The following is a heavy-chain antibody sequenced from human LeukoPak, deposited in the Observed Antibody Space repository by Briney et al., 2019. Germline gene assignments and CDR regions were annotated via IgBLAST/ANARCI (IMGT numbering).Heavy chain of an antibody. V-gene: IGHV1-8*03. Sequence: ASVKVSCKASGYTFTSYDINWVRQATGQGLEWVGWMNPNSGNTGYAQKFQGRVTITRNTSISTAYMELSSQSSEDTAVYYCAGLAYCSSTSCYGFDPWGQGTLVTVSS. CDR3: AGLAYCSSTSCYGFDP. D-gene: IGHD2-2*01. J-gene: IGHJ5*02. CDR1: GYTFTSYD. CDR2: MNPNSGNT.